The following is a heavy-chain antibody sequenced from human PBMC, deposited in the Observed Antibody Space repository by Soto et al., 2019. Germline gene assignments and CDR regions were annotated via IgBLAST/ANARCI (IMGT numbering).Heavy chain of an antibody. D-gene: IGHD4-4*01. CDR2: IRGFSPYT. V-gene: IGHV3-21*01. Sequence: EVQLVESGGGLVKPGGSLRLSCVASGFTFRTYTMNWVRQAPGKGLEWVSGIRGFSPYTFYAGSVKGRFTISRDNAKNSLYLQMNSLGVEDTAVYYCARDRQYPRDYFHYWGQGTLVTVSS. CDR1: GFTFRTYT. J-gene: IGHJ4*02. CDR3: ARDRQYPRDYFHY.